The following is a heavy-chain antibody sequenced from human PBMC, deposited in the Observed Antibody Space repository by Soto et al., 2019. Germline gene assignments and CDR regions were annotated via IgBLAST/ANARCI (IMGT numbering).Heavy chain of an antibody. J-gene: IGHJ4*02. CDR2: INVYNGNT. V-gene: IGHV1-18*01. CDR1: GYTFTNYG. Sequence: ASVKVSFKASGYTFTNYGISWVRQAPGQGLEWMGWINVYNGNTKYAQKVQGRVTMTTDTSTSTAYMELRSLRSDDTAVYYCARGVGSGSYFNVGSGGHFDYWGQG. CDR3: ARGVGSGSYFNVGSGGHFDY. D-gene: IGHD3-10*01.